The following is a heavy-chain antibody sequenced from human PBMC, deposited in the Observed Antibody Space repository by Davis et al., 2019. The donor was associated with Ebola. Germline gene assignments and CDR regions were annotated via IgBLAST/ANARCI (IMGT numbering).Heavy chain of an antibody. CDR3: AKDGDGYTGCFDP. V-gene: IGHV3-23*01. CDR2: ISGSGGST. J-gene: IGHJ5*02. D-gene: IGHD5-24*01. CDR1: GFTFSSYA. Sequence: GESLKISCAASGFTFSSYAMSWVRQAPGKGLEWVSAISGSGGSTYYADSVKGRFTISRDNSKNTLYLQMNSLRAEDTAVYYCAKDGDGYTGCFDPWGQGTLVTVSS.